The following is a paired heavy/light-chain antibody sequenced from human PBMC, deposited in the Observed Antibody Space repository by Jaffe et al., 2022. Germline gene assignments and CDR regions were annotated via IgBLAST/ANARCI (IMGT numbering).Light chain of an antibody. J-gene: IGLJ2*01. CDR1: SLRSNY. V-gene: IGLV3-19*01. CDR3: NSRDSSGNHLVV. Sequence: SSELTQDPAVSVALGQTVRITCQGDSLRSNYASWYQQKPGQAPVLVIYAENSRPSGIPDRFSGSSSGNTASLTITGAQAEDEADYYCNSRDSSGNHLVVFGGGTKLTVL. CDR2: AEN.
Heavy chain of an antibody. Sequence: QVQLQESGPGLVKPSETLSLTCTVSGGSISSYYWNWVRQPPGKGLEWIGYIYYTGSTNYIYYSGTTNYNPSLKSRVTISVDTSKNQFSLKLSSVTAADTAVYYCARESTTVTSNWFDPWGQGTLATVSS. D-gene: IGHD4-17*01. CDR2: IYYSGTT. V-gene: IGHV4-59*01. CDR1: GGSISSYY. CDR3: ARESTTVTSNWFDP. J-gene: IGHJ5*02.